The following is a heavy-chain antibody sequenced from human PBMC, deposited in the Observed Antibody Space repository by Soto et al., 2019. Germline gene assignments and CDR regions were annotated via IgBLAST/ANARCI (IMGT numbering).Heavy chain of an antibody. D-gene: IGHD2-15*01. V-gene: IGHV1-69*13. CDR3: ARSGGLDRDFNY. CDR1: GGTFSSDS. Sequence: SVKVSCKASGGTFSSDSFSWVRQALVQGLEWMGGIIPLFDTPIYAQKFQDRVTITADESTSTAYMQLSSLRSGDTAVYYCARSGGLDRDFNYWGQGSLVTVSS. J-gene: IGHJ4*02. CDR2: IIPLFDTP.